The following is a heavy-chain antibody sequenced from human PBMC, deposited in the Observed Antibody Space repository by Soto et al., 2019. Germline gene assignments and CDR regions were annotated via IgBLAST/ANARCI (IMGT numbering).Heavy chain of an antibody. D-gene: IGHD3-10*01. V-gene: IGHV1-3*01. CDR1: GYTFTSYA. CDR3: AREQIERFGELSTSGPRYYSYNYIDV. J-gene: IGHJ6*03. CDR2: INAGTGNT. Sequence: GASVKVSCKASGYTFTSYAMHWVRQAPGQRLEWMGWINAGTGNTKYSQKFQGRVTITRDTSASTAYMELSSLRSEDTAVYYCAREQIERFGELSTSGPRYYSYNYIDVRGKATTVTVSS.